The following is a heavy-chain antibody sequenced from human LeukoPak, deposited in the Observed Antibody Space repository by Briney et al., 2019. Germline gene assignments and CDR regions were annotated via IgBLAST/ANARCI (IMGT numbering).Heavy chain of an antibody. J-gene: IGHJ3*02. CDR1: GFTVSGNY. D-gene: IGHD5-24*01. Sequence: GGSLRLSCAASGFTVSGNYMSWVRQAPGKGLEWVSVIYSGGSTYYADSVKGRFTISRHNSKNTLYLQMNSLRAEDTAVYYCAREDGTVAFDIWGQGTMVTVSS. V-gene: IGHV3-53*04. CDR2: IYSGGST. CDR3: AREDGTVAFDI.